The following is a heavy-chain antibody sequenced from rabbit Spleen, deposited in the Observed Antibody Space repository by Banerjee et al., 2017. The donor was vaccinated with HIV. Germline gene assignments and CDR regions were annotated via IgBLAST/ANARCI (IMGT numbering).Heavy chain of an antibody. V-gene: IGHV1S47*01. CDR1: GFDFSRYY. CDR3: ARSDGGTSFSTYGMDL. Sequence: QEQLVESGGGLVQPGGSLTLSCKASGFDFSRYYMNWVRQAPGKGLEYISHSSSGGTTYYASWVNGRFSISRENTQNTMSLQMTSLTAADTATYFCARSDGGTSFSTYGMDLWGPGPLVTVS. J-gene: IGHJ6*01. D-gene: IGHD8-1*01. CDR2: HSSSGGTT.